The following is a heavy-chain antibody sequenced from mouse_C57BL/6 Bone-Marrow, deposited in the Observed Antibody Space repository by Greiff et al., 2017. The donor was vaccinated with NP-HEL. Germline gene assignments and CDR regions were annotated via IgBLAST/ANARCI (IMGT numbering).Heavy chain of an antibody. J-gene: IGHJ4*01. CDR3: ARLTPITTVVANSPYYYAMDY. CDR1: GYTFTSYW. Sequence: QVQLQQPGAELVKPGASVKLSCKASGYTFTSYWMHWVKQRPGRGLEWIGRIDPNSGGTKYIEKFKSKATLTVDKPSSTAYMQLSSLTSEDSAVYYCARLTPITTVVANSPYYYAMDYWGQGTSVTVSS. V-gene: IGHV1-72*01. CDR2: IDPNSGGT. D-gene: IGHD1-1*01.